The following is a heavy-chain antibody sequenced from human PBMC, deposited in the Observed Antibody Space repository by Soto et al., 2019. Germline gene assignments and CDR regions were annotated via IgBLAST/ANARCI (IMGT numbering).Heavy chain of an antibody. J-gene: IGHJ4*02. CDR1: GFTFSSYE. CDR3: ARGERWLQSDY. CDR2: ISSSGSTI. D-gene: IGHD5-12*01. V-gene: IGHV3-48*03. Sequence: EVQLVESGGGLVQPGGSLRLSCAASGFTFSSYEMNWVRQAPGKGLEWVSYISSSGSTIYYADSVKGRFTISRDNAKNSLYLQMNSLRAEDTAVYYCARGERWLQSDYWGQGTLVTVSS.